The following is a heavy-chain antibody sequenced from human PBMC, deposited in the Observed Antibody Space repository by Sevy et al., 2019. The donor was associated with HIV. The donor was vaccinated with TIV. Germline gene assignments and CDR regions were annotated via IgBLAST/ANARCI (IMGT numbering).Heavy chain of an antibody. CDR1: GYTFTGYY. D-gene: IGHD3-3*01. CDR2: INPNSGGT. CDR3: ARGGHLRFLEWLLLT. Sequence: ASVKVSCKASGYTFTGYYMHWVRQAPGQGLEWMGWINPNSGGTNYAQKFQGWVTMTRDTSISTAYMELSRLRSDDTAVYYCARGGHLRFLEWLLLTWGQGTLVTVSS. J-gene: IGHJ4*02. V-gene: IGHV1-2*04.